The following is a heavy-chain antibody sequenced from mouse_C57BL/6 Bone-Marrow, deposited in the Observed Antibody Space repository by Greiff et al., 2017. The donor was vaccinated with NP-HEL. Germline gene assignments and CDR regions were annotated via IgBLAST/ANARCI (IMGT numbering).Heavy chain of an antibody. V-gene: IGHV1-82*01. Sequence: VQLQQSGPELVKPGASVKISCKASGYAFSSSWMNWVKQRPGKGLEWIGRIYPGDGDTNYNGKFKGKATLTADKSSSTAYMQLSSLTSEDSAVYFCARSNYYGSSPYWYFDVWGTGTTVTVSS. CDR2: IYPGDGDT. CDR1: GYAFSSSW. CDR3: ARSNYYGSSPYWYFDV. D-gene: IGHD1-1*01. J-gene: IGHJ1*03.